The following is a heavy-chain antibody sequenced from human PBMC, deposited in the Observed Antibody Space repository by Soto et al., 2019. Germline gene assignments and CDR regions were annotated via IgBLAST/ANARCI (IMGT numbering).Heavy chain of an antibody. J-gene: IGHJ5*02. CDR3: ARLGAYYLSLDP. Sequence: SETLSLTCTVSGDSINNYYWHWVRQRPGKGLEWIGYVPYTGSSNYNPSLKSRLTMSMDTSKNQFSLTLTSVTAADTAVYYCARLGAYYLSLDPGGPVSLVTVSS. V-gene: IGHV4-59*08. CDR2: VPYTGSS. CDR1: GDSINNYY. D-gene: IGHD2-21*01.